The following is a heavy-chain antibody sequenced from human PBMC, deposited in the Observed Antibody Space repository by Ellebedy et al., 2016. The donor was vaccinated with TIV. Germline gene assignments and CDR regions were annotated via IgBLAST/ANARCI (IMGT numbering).Heavy chain of an antibody. CDR3: AREGGYSYGHNLDY. CDR1: GFTVSSNY. D-gene: IGHD5-18*01. Sequence: GESLKISXAASGFTVSSNYMSWVRQAPGKGLEWVSSISSSSSYIYYADSVKGRFTISRDNAKNSLYLQMNSLRAEDTAVYYCAREGGYSYGHNLDYWGQGTLVTVSS. V-gene: IGHV3-21*01. J-gene: IGHJ4*02. CDR2: ISSSSSYI.